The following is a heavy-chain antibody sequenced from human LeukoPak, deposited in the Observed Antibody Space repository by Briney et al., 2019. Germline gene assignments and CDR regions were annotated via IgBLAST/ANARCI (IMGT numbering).Heavy chain of an antibody. V-gene: IGHV4-59*01. J-gene: IGHJ5*02. CDR3: ARAFDSSSWYGRDWFDP. CDR2: IYYSGST. Sequence: SETLSLTCTVSGGSISSYYWSCIRQRPGKGQEWIGYIYYSGSTNYNPSLKSRVTISVDTSKNQFSLKLSSVTAADTAVYYCARAFDSSSWYGRDWFDPWGQGTLVTVSS. D-gene: IGHD6-13*01. CDR1: GGSISSYY.